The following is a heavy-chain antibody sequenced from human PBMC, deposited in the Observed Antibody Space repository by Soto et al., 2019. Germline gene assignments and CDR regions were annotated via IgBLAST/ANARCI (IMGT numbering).Heavy chain of an antibody. CDR3: ASGIVVSSLYDY. CDR1: GFTFSSYS. Sequence: TGGSLRLSCAASGFTFSSYSMNWVRQAPGKGLEWVSYISSSSSTIYYADSVKGRFTISRDNAKNSLYLQMNSLRDEDTAVYYCASGIVVSSLYDYWGQGTLVTSPQ. CDR2: ISSSSSTI. D-gene: IGHD3-22*01. J-gene: IGHJ4*02. V-gene: IGHV3-48*02.